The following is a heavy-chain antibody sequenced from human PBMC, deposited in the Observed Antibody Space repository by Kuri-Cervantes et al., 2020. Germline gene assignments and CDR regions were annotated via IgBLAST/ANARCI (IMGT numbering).Heavy chain of an antibody. V-gene: IGHV3-48*02. CDR3: VTDLSSWYY. CDR1: EITFSSYS. CDR2: INNSSTTI. D-gene: IGHD6-13*01. J-gene: IGHJ4*02. Sequence: GESLKISCAASEITFSSYSMNWFRQAPGKGLEWLSYINNSSTTIYYADSVKGRFTISRDNAENSLYLQMNSLRDEDAAVYYCVTDLSSWYYWGPGTLVTVSS.